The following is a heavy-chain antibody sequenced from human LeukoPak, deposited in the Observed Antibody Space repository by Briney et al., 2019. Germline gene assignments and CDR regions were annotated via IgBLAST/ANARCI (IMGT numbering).Heavy chain of an antibody. D-gene: IGHD4-17*01. V-gene: IGHV1-18*01. J-gene: IGHJ4*02. CDR1: GYTFTSYG. CDR3: ARGTVTTSPPDY. Sequence: ASVTVSCTASGYTFTSYGISWVRQAPGQGLEWMGWISAYNGNTNYAQKLQGRVTMTTDTSTSTAYMELRSLRSDDTAVYYCARGTVTTSPPDYWGQGTLVTVSS. CDR2: ISAYNGNT.